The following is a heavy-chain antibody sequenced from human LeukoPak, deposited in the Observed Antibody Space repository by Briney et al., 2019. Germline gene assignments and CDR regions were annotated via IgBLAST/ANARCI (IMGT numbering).Heavy chain of an antibody. V-gene: IGHV3-7*01. CDR2: IKQDGSEK. D-gene: IGHD3-3*01. Sequence: PGGSLRLSCAASGFTFSSYWMSWVRQAPGKGLEWVANIKQDGSEKYYVDSVKGRFTISRDNAKNSLYLQMNSLRAEDTAVYYCAREGVLTIFGVVNAFDIWGQGTMVTVSS. J-gene: IGHJ3*02. CDR3: AREGVLTIFGVVNAFDI. CDR1: GFTFSSYW.